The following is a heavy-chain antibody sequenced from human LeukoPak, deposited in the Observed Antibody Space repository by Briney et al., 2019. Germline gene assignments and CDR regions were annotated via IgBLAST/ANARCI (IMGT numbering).Heavy chain of an antibody. D-gene: IGHD1-26*01. CDR1: GFTLSNYW. CDR2: INTDGSST. J-gene: IGHJ3*01. Sequence: GGSLRLSCSASGFTLSNYWIHWVRQAPGNGLVWVSRINTDGSSTNYADSVRGRVTVSRDNAKNTLYLKMNSLRVEDTAVYYCARVIGWDEPFDLWGHGTLVTVSS. CDR3: ARVIGWDEPFDL. V-gene: IGHV3-74*01.